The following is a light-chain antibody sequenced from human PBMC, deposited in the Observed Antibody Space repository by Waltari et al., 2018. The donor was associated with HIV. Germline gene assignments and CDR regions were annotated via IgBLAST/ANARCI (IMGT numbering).Light chain of an antibody. CDR1: SSDVGGSNS. Sequence: QSALTQPASVSASPGQSITISCTGTSSDVGGSNSVSWYRQHPGEAPKVIIYEVNRRPSGVSNRFTASKSGNTASLAISGLQPEDEADYFCSSYTSSSTHVFGPGTKVTVL. V-gene: IGLV2-14*03. J-gene: IGLJ1*01. CDR3: SSYTSSSTHV. CDR2: EVN.